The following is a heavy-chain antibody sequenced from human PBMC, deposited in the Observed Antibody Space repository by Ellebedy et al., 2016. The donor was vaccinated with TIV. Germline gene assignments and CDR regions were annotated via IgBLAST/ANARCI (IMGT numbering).Heavy chain of an antibody. J-gene: IGHJ4*02. CDR1: GGSISSHY. Sequence: SETLSLXXTVSGGSISSHYWSWIRQPPGRGLEWIGWIYYTGSTNHNPSLKSRVTILLDTSKNQFSLKLSSVTTADTAVYYCASSPYGDYGIGYWGQGTLATVSS. CDR2: IYYTGST. V-gene: IGHV4-59*11. D-gene: IGHD4-17*01. CDR3: ASSPYGDYGIGY.